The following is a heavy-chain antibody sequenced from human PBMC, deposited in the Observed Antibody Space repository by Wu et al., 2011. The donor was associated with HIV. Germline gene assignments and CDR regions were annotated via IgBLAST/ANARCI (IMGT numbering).Heavy chain of an antibody. CDR1: GYTFTGYY. J-gene: IGHJ6*02. CDR3: ARDGWELPGEDFYYGLDV. D-gene: IGHD1-26*01. CDR2: INPNSGGT. Sequence: QVQVVQSEAEVKKPGASVWVSCKASGYTFTGYYMHWVRQAPGQGLEWMGWINPNSGGTNYAQKFQGRVTMTRDTSISTAYMELSRLRSDDTAVYYCARDGWELPGEDFYYGLDVWGQGTTVTVSS. V-gene: IGHV1-2*02.